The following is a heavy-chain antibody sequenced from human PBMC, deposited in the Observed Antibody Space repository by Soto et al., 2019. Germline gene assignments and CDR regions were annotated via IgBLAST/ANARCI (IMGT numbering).Heavy chain of an antibody. D-gene: IGHD1-26*01. CDR1: GGSISSSSYY. J-gene: IGHJ3*02. Sequence: SETLSLTCTVSGGSISSSSYYWGWIRQPPGKGLEWIGSIYYSGSTYYNPSLKSRVTISVDTSKNQFSLKLGSVTAADTAVYYCARRQEPHDAFDIWGQGTMVTVSS. CDR2: IYYSGST. V-gene: IGHV4-39*01. CDR3: ARRQEPHDAFDI.